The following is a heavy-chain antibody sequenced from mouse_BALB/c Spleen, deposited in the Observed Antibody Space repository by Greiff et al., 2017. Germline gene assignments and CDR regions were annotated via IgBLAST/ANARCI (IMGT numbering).Heavy chain of an antibody. J-gene: IGHJ3*01. CDR3: ARDRRAWFAY. V-gene: IGHV2-9*02. Sequence: VKLKESGPGLVAPSQSLSITCTVSGFSLTSYGVHWVRQPPGKGLEWLGVIWAGGSTNYNSALMSRLSISKDNSKSQVFLKMNSLQTDDTAMYYCARDRRAWFAYWGQGTLVTVSA. CDR2: IWAGGST. CDR1: GFSLTSYG.